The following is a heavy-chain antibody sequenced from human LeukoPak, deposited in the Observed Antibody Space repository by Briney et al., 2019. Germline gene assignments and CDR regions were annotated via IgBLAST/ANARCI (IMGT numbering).Heavy chain of an antibody. D-gene: IGHD7-27*01. Sequence: GGSLRLSCAASGFAFSDYSMNWVRQAPGKGLEWIANTRGSGSGMGSGSYYAGAVQGRFTISRDNAKNSLYLQMNSLRAEDTAFYYCARGDNWGFDYWGQGALVTVSS. J-gene: IGHJ4*02. CDR3: ARGDNWGFDY. CDR2: TRGSGSGMGSGS. V-gene: IGHV3-21*05. CDR1: GFAFSDYS.